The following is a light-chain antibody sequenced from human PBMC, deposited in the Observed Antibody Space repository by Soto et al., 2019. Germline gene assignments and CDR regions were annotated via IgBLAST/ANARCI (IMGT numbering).Light chain of an antibody. CDR2: KAS. V-gene: IGKV1-5*03. J-gene: IGKJ1*01. CDR3: QQYDTYSS. Sequence: DIQMTQSPSTLSASVGDRVTITCRASQSISSWLAWYQQKPGKVPKLLMYKASSLESGVPSRFSGSGSGTEFTLTISSLQPDDFATYYCQQYDTYSSFGQGTKVDIK. CDR1: QSISSW.